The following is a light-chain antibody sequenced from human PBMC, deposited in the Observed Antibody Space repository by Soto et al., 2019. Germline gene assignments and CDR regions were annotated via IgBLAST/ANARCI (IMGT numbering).Light chain of an antibody. J-gene: IGLJ3*02. V-gene: IGLV2-14*01. CDR1: SSDVGGYNY. CDR2: EVS. CDR3: SSYTRSSTLV. Sequence: QSALTQPPSASGSPGQSVTISCTGTSSDVGGYNYVSWYQQHPGKAPKLIIYEVSNRPSGVSDRFSGSKSGNTASLTISGLQAEDEADYHCSSYTRSSTLVFGGGTKLTVL.